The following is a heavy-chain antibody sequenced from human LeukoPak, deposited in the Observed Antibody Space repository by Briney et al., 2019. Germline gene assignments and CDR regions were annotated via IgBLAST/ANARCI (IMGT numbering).Heavy chain of an antibody. D-gene: IGHD6-13*01. CDR1: GGSISSGSYY. J-gene: IGHJ4*02. CDR2: IYHSGST. V-gene: IGHV4-30-2*01. Sequence: SETLSLTCTVSGGSISSGSYYWSWIRQPPGKGLEWIGYIYHSGSTYYNPSLKSRVTISVDRSKNQFSLKLSSVTAADTAVYYCARENGYSSSWTFDYWGQGTLVTVSS. CDR3: ARENGYSSSWTFDY.